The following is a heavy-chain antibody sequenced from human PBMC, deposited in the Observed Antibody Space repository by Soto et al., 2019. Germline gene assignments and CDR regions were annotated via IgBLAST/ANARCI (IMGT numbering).Heavy chain of an antibody. CDR2: ISRNGGST. J-gene: IGHJ4*02. V-gene: IGHV3-9*01. CDR3: VSSTSVWEYYFDY. Sequence: GGSLRLSCAASGFTFDDYAMHWVRQAPGKGLEWVSGISRNGGSTGYADSVKGRFTISRDNAKNTLYLQMSSLRAEDTALYYCVSSTSVWEYYFDYWGQGTLVTVSS. CDR1: GFTFDDYA. D-gene: IGHD1-1*01.